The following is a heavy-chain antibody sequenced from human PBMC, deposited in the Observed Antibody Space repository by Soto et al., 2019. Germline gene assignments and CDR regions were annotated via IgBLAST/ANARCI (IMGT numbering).Heavy chain of an antibody. J-gene: IGHJ4*02. D-gene: IGHD1-20*01. CDR2: VYHTGNT. CDR3: AREQYNWKL. V-gene: IGHV4-59*01. Sequence: PSETLSLTCSVSGVSITNYYWTWIRHSPGKGLEWIGYVYHTGNTYYNPSLRSRGTIPLDTSKNQVSLRLRSVTAADTAVYYCAREQYNWKLWGQGTLVTVSS. CDR1: GVSITNYY.